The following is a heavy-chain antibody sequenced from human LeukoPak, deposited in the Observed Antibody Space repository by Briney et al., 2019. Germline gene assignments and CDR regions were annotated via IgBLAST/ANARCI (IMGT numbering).Heavy chain of an antibody. J-gene: IGHJ6*04. CDR3: ARDRGHYGMDV. CDR1: GFTFSSYS. V-gene: IGHV3-21*01. Sequence: GGSLRLSCAASGFTFSSYSMNWVRQAPGKGLEWVSSISSSSSYIYYADSVKGRFTISRDNAKNSLYLQTNSLRAEDTAVYYCARDRGHYGMDVWGKGTTVTVSS. CDR2: ISSSSSYI.